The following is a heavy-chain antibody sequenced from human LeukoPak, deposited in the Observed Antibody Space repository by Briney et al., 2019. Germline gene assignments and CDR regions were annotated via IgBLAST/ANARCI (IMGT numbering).Heavy chain of an antibody. Sequence: GASVKVSCKASGGTFSSYAISWVRQAPGQGLEWMGGIIPIFGTANYAQKFQGRVTITADESTSTAYMELSSLRSEDTAVYYCASPGIAVATEGREFDYYYYGMDVWGQGTTVTVSS. J-gene: IGHJ6*02. CDR1: GGTFSSYA. V-gene: IGHV1-69*01. D-gene: IGHD6-19*01. CDR2: IIPIFGTA. CDR3: ASPGIAVATEGREFDYYYYGMDV.